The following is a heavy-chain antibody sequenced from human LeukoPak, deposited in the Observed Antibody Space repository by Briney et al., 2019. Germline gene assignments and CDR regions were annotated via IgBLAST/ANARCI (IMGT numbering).Heavy chain of an antibody. CDR3: ARGVCSGGRCYHNDY. J-gene: IGHJ4*02. Sequence: ASVKVSCKASGYTFTSYGISWVRQAPGQGLEGMGWISAYNGNTNYAQKLQGRVTMTTDTSTSTPYMELRSLRYDDTAVYYCARGVCSGGRCYHNDYWGQGTLVTVSS. V-gene: IGHV1-18*01. D-gene: IGHD2-15*01. CDR1: GYTFTSYG. CDR2: ISAYNGNT.